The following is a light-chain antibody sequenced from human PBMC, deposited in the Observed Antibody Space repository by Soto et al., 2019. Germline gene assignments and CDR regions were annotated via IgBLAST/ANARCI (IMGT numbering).Light chain of an antibody. CDR2: KAS. CDR1: QSISTW. V-gene: IGKV1-5*03. Sequence: DIQMTQSPSTLSVSVGDRVTITCRASQSISTWLAWFQQKPEKAPNLLIYKASSLESGVPSRFSGTGSGTEFTLTITSLQPDDFAPYYCQQYSSSPLTFGGGTKVEIK. J-gene: IGKJ4*01. CDR3: QQYSSSPLT.